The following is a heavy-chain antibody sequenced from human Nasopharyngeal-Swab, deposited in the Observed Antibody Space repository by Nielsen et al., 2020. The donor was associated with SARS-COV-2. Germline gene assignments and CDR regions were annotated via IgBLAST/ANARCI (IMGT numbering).Heavy chain of an antibody. CDR2: INIDGSIT. CDR1: GYTFSNYW. Sequence: GGSLRLSCAASGYTFSNYWMHWVRQVTGKGLVWVSRINIDGSITDYADSVKGRFTISRDNPKNSLYLQMNSLRAEDTAVYYCARGRGGGYDPWGYYYYDMDVWGHGTTVTVSS. J-gene: IGHJ6*02. V-gene: IGHV3-74*01. CDR3: ARGRGGGYDPWGYYYYDMDV. D-gene: IGHD5-12*01.